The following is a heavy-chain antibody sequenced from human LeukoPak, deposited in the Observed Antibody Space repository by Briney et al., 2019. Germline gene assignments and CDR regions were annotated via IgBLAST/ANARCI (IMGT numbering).Heavy chain of an antibody. CDR2: ISAYNGNT. CDR1: GYTFTSYG. CDR3: ARSGRSSWPDYYYYYYMDV. V-gene: IGHV1-18*01. Sequence: ASVKVSCKASGYTFTSYGISWVRQAPGQGLEWMGWISAYNGNTNYAQKLQGRVTMTTDTSTSTAYMELRSLRSDDTAVYYCARSGRSSWPDYYYYYYMDVWGKGTTVTVSS. D-gene: IGHD6-13*01. J-gene: IGHJ6*03.